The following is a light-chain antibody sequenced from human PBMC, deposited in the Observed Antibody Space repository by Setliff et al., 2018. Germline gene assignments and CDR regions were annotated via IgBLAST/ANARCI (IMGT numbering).Light chain of an antibody. CDR1: SSNVGSNY. J-gene: IGLJ2*01. CDR3: AAWDDSLSGRV. V-gene: IGLV1-47*01. Sequence: QSALTQPPSASGTPGQRVTISCSGSSSNVGSNYVYWYQQLPGTAPKLLIYRNNQXXXGXXXRXXXXXXXXXXXXXXSXXXXEDEADYYCAAWDDSLSGRVFGGGTKVTVL. CDR2: RNN.